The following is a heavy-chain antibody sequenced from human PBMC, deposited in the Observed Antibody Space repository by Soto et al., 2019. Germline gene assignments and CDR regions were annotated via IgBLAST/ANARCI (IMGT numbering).Heavy chain of an antibody. CDR3: ARGGVGPHSGSYQYYFDY. J-gene: IGHJ4*02. V-gene: IGHV3-30-3*01. CDR1: GFTFSNYA. Sequence: PGGSLRLSCAASGFTFSNYAMHWVRQAPGRGLEWVAVISYDGSNKYYADSVKGRFTISRDSSKNTLYLQMNSLRTEDTAVYYCARGGVGPHSGSYQYYFDYWGQGTLVTVSS. CDR2: ISYDGSNK. D-gene: IGHD1-26*01.